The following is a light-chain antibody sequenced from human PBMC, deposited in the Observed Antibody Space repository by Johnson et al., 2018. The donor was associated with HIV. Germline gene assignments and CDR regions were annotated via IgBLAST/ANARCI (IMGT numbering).Light chain of an antibody. CDR1: SSNIGNNY. CDR2: DNN. CDR3: GTWDSSLSAS. V-gene: IGLV1-51*01. J-gene: IGLJ1*01. Sequence: QSVLTQPPSVSAAPGHKVTISCSGSSSNIGNNYVSWYQQLPGTAPKLLIYDNNKRPSGIPDRFSGSKSGTSATLGITGLQTGDEADYYCGTWDSSLSASFGTGTKVTVL.